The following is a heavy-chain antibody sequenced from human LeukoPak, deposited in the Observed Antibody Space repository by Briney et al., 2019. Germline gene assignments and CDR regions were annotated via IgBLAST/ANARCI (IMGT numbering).Heavy chain of an antibody. V-gene: IGHV4-59*01. CDR2: IYYSGST. CDR1: GGSISSYY. D-gene: IGHD2-2*01. Sequence: SETLSLTCTVSGGSISSYYWSWIRQPPGKGLEWIGHIYYSGSTNYNPSLKSRVTISVDTSKNQFSLKLSSVTAADTAVYYCARVIVVPAALAEYYFDYWGQGTLVTVSS. J-gene: IGHJ4*02. CDR3: ARVIVVPAALAEYYFDY.